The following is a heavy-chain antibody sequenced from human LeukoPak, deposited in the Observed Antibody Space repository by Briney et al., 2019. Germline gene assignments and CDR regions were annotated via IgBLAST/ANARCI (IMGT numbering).Heavy chain of an antibody. CDR1: GGSISSSNW. V-gene: IGHV4-4*02. J-gene: IGHJ4*02. Sequence: SETLSLTCAVSGGSISSSNWWTWVRQPPGKGLEWIGEIYHSGSTNYNPSLKSRASLSIDTSRNQFSLKLTSVTAADTAVYYCARAEINDYSRYWGQGIPVIVSS. CDR2: IYHSGST. CDR3: ARAEINDYSRY. D-gene: IGHD4-11*01.